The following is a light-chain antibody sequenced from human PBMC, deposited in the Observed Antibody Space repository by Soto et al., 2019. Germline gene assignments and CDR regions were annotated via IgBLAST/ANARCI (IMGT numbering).Light chain of an antibody. V-gene: IGKV3-20*01. J-gene: IGKJ2*01. CDR3: QQYGSSPYT. CDR1: QTITNSY. Sequence: IVLTQSPGTLSLSPGERATLSCRASQTITNSYLAWYQQKPGQAPRLLIYGASSRANGIPDRFSGSGSGTGFNLTISRLEPEDFAVYYCQQYGSSPYTFGQGTKLEIK. CDR2: GAS.